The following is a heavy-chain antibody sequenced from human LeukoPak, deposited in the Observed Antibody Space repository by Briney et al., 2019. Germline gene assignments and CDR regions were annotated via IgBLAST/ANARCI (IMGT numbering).Heavy chain of an antibody. V-gene: IGHV4-34*01. J-gene: IGHJ3*02. Sequence: SETLPLTCAVYVGSFSGYYWTWVRQAPGKGLEWIGEIKHSGSTNHNPSLKSRVTISVDPSKNQFSLKLSSVTAADTAVYYCARGEYYDILAGYSDTFDIWGQGTMVTISS. CDR2: IKHSGST. CDR1: VGSFSGYY. D-gene: IGHD3-9*01. CDR3: ARGEYYDILAGYSDTFDI.